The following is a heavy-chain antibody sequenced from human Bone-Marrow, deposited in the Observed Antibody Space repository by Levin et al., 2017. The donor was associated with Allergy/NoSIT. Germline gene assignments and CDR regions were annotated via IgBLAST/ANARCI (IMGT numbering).Heavy chain of an antibody. J-gene: IGHJ6*02. D-gene: IGHD1-14*01. CDR3: ATESKNTGYYNGLDV. CDR1: GFTFSDSY. CDR2: ITNTSNTI. V-gene: IGHV3-11*01. Sequence: LSLPCAASGFTFSDSYMTWIRQAPGKGLEWISYITNTSNTIYYADSVKGRFTISRDNAKNSLYLQMNSLRAEDTAVYYCATESKNTGYYNGLDVWGRGTTVTVSS.